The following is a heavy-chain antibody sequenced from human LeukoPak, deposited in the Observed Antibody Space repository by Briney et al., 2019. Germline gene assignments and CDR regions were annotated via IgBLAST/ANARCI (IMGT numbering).Heavy chain of an antibody. D-gene: IGHD2-8*01. CDR3: ARDHVDIVQMVYAFDI. Sequence: ASVKVSCKASGYTFTSYGINWVRQAPGQGLEWMGWISAYNGSTNYAQKLQGRVSMTTDTSTSTVYMELRSLRSDDTAVYYCARDHVDIVQMVYAFDIWGQGTMVTVSS. CDR2: ISAYNGST. J-gene: IGHJ3*02. V-gene: IGHV1-18*01. CDR1: GYTFTSYG.